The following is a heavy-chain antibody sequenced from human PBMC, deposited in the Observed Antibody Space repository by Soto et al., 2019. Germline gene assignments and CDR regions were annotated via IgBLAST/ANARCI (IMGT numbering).Heavy chain of an antibody. V-gene: IGHV1-69*02. CDR1: GNTFNFYS. CDR3: ATSYGSGSQAFDY. J-gene: IGHJ4*02. D-gene: IGHD3-10*01. Sequence: QIQLVQSGAAVKKPGSSMKVSCKASGNTFNFYSINWVRHAPGLGLERMGRTIPMLSMSNSAQKFQGRLTISADKSTSTAYMELSSLRSEDTAVYYCATSYGSGSQAFDYWGQGALVTVSS. CDR2: TIPMLSMS.